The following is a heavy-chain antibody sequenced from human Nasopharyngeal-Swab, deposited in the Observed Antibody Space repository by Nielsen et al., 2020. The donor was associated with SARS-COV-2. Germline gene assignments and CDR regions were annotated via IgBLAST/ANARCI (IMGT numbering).Heavy chain of an antibody. V-gene: IGHV1-18*01. J-gene: IGHJ2*01. CDR1: GYSFSSYG. CDR3: ARNVGAPRAWYFDL. Sequence: ASVKVSCKASGYSFSSYGISWVRQAPGQGLEWMGWISPYNGHTNYAQNFQDRVTVTTDTSTSTAYLELRSLRSDDTAIYYCARNVGAPRAWYFDLWGRGTLVTVSS. CDR2: ISPYNGHT. D-gene: IGHD1-26*01.